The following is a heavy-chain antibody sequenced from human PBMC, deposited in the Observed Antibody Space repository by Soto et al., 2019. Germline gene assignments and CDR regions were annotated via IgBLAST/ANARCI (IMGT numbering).Heavy chain of an antibody. D-gene: IGHD3-10*01. CDR2: VKSKTHGGTT. J-gene: IGHJ4*02. CDR1: GFTFSNAR. V-gene: IGHV3-15*01. Sequence: GSLRLSCAGSGFTFSNARMNWVRQAPGKGLEWVGRVKSKTHGGTTDYAAPVKGRFTISRDDSGNTVFLQMNSLKTEDTAVYYCATGGYYPDYWGQGTLVTVSS. CDR3: ATGGYYPDY.